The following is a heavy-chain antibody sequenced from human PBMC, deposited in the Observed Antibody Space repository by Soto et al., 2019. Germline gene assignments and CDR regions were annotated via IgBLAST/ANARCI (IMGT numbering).Heavy chain of an antibody. CDR2: ISAYNGNT. CDR3: ARDRGGRGATVTTSIDY. D-gene: IGHD4-17*01. V-gene: IGHV1-18*01. CDR1: GYTFTSYG. Sequence: QVQLVQSGAEVKKPGASVKVSCKASGYTFTSYGISWVRQAPGQGLEWMGWISAYNGNTNYAQKLQGRVTMTTDTSTRTAYMELRSRRSDDTAVYYCARDRGGRGATVTTSIDYWGQGTLVTVSS. J-gene: IGHJ4*02.